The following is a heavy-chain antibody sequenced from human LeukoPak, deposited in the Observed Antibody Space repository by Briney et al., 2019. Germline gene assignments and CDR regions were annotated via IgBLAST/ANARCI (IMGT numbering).Heavy chain of an antibody. CDR2: ISYDGSNK. CDR1: GFTFSSYA. CDR3: ARERGSGSYSYYYYYYYMDV. D-gene: IGHD1-26*01. Sequence: GGSLRLPCAASGFTFSSYAMHWVRQAPGKGLEWVAVISYDGSNKYYADSVKGRFTISRDNSKNTLYLQMNSLRAEDTAVYYCARERGSGSYSYYYYYYYMDVWGKGTTVTVSS. V-gene: IGHV3-30-3*01. J-gene: IGHJ6*03.